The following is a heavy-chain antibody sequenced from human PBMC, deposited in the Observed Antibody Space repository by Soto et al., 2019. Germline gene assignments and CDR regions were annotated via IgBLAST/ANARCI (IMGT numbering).Heavy chain of an antibody. J-gene: IGHJ4*02. V-gene: IGHV1-18*04. CDR2: ISTYSGNT. D-gene: IGHD6-13*01. CDR3: AREGAHSTGWYDYFDQ. CDR1: GYTFISYS. Sequence: QVQLVQSGGEVKKPGASVNISCKATGYTFISYSITWVRQAPGQGLEWMGWISTYSGNTKYAQRLQGRVILTRDTSTNTACMEIRGLRSDDTAIYSCAREGAHSTGWYDYFDQWGQGTLVAVSS.